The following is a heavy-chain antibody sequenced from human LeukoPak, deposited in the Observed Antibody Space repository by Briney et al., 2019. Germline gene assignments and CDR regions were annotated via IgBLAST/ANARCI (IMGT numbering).Heavy chain of an antibody. CDR2: ISSSSSYI. D-gene: IGHD2-21*01. Sequence: GGSLRLSCAASGFTFSSYWMSWVRQAPGKGLEWVSSISSSSSYIYYADSVKGRFTISRDNAKNSLYLQMNSLRAEDTAVYYCARDPYPDTRPGDYYYYMDVWGKGTTVTVSS. V-gene: IGHV3-21*01. CDR3: ARDPYPDTRPGDYYYYMDV. J-gene: IGHJ6*03. CDR1: GFTFSSYW.